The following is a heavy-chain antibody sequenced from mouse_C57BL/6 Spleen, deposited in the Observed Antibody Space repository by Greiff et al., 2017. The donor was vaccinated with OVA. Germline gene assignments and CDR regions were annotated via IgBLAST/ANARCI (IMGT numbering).Heavy chain of an antibody. D-gene: IGHD2-1*01. CDR3: ARRGNYELVFAY. CDR1: GFNIKDYY. CDR2: IDPEDGET. J-gene: IGHJ3*01. Sequence: VPLQQSGAELVKPGASVTLSCTASGFNIKDYYMHWVKQRTEQGLEWIGRIDPEDGETKYAPKFQGKATITADTSSNTAYLQLSSLTSEDTAVYYCARRGNYELVFAYWGQGTLVTVSA. V-gene: IGHV14-2*01.